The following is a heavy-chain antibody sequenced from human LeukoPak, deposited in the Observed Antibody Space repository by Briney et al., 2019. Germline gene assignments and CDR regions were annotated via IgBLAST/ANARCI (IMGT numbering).Heavy chain of an antibody. D-gene: IGHD2-2*01. CDR1: GFTFSSYW. CDR2: INQDGSAT. V-gene: IGHV3-7*05. Sequence: GGSLRLSCAASGFTFSSYWLSWVRQAPGKGLEWVANINQDGSATYYVDSVKGRFTISRDNAKNSLYLQMNSLRAEDTAVYYCARGLQASAIVVVPAAWNGMDVWGQGTTVTVSS. CDR3: ARGLQASAIVVVPAAWNGMDV. J-gene: IGHJ6*02.